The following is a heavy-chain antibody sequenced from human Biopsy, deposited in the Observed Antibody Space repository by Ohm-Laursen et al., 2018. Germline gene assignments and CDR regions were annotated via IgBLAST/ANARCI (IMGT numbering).Heavy chain of an antibody. CDR1: RGSISSYY. D-gene: IGHD3-22*01. CDR2: MSNSGST. V-gene: IGHV4-59*01. J-gene: IGHJ2*01. CDR3: ARDRGFYSDRTVPGYFDL. Sequence: GTLSLTCTVSRGSISSYYWSWIRQPPGKGLEWIGYMSNSGSTNYNPSLQSRVTISVDTSKNHFSLRLRSVTPADTAMYYCARDRGFYSDRTVPGYFDLWGRGTLVTVSS.